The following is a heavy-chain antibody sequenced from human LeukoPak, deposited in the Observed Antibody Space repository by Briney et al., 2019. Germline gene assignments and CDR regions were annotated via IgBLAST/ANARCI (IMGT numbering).Heavy chain of an antibody. D-gene: IGHD3-16*02. Sequence: GGSLRLSCAASGFTFSSYAMHWVRQAPGKGLEWVALISYDGSIKHYADSVKGRLTISRDNSKNTLYLQMNSLRAEDTAVYYCARGDEYVWGSYRRRNAFDIWGQGTRVTVSS. CDR1: GFTFSSYA. J-gene: IGHJ3*02. V-gene: IGHV3-30*04. CDR3: ARGDEYVWGSYRRRNAFDI. CDR2: ISYDGSIK.